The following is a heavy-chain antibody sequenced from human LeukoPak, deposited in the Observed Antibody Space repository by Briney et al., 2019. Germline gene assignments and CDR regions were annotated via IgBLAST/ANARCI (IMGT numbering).Heavy chain of an antibody. CDR2: INPNSGGT. Sequence: ASVKVSCKASGYTFTGYYMHWVRQAPGQGLEWMGWINPNSGGTNYAQKFQGRVTMTRDTSTSTAYMELSRLRSDDTAVYYCARSKIAVAGIGLVNWGQGTLVTVSS. V-gene: IGHV1-2*02. CDR3: ARSKIAVAGIGLVN. J-gene: IGHJ4*02. CDR1: GYTFTGYY. D-gene: IGHD6-19*01.